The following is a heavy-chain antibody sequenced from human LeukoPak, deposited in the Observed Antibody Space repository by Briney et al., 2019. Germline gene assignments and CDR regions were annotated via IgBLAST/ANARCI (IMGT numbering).Heavy chain of an antibody. V-gene: IGHV3-21*01. CDR3: ASYSRYCSSTSCPRGVDH. CDR1: GFTFSSYS. Sequence: GGSLRLSCAASGFTFSSYSMNWVRQAPGKGLEWVSSISSSSSYIYYADSVKGRFTISRDNAKNSLYLQMNSLRAEDTAVYYCASYSRYCSSTSCPRGVDHWGQGTLVTVSS. J-gene: IGHJ4*02. D-gene: IGHD2-2*01. CDR2: ISSSSSYI.